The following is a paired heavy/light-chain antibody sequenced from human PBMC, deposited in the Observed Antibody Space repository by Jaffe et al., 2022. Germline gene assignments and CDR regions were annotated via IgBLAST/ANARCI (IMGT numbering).Light chain of an antibody. CDR1: QSFVDSNGDTY. V-gene: IGKV2-30*01. CDR2: EVS. Sequence: DVVVTQSPLSLSVTLGQSASISCRSSQSFVDSNGDTYLSWFHQRPGQSPRRLIYEVSKRDSGVPDRFSGSGSGTDFTLKISRVEAEDVGVYSCMQYGHWPRTFGQGTKVEIK. J-gene: IGKJ1*01. CDR3: MQYGHWPRT.
Heavy chain of an antibody. CDR1: GFNFNSEA. CDR3: AKDWGHGR. D-gene: IGHD3-16*01. J-gene: IGHJ4*02. CDR2: LSADGGAT. V-gene: IGHV3-23*01. Sequence: EVQLLESGGGLGQPGGSLRLSCAASGFNFNSEAMSWLRQAPGKGLEWVSSLSADGGATFYADSVKGRFTVSRDNSKNTLFLQMNSLRAEDTALYYCAKDWGHGRWGRGTLVIVSS.